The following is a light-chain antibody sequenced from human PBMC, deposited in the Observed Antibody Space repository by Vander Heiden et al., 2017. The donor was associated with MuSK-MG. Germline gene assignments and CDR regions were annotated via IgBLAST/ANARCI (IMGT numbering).Light chain of an antibody. CDR1: QSVSSS. CDR3: QQYNNWPLT. CDR2: GAS. V-gene: IGKV3-15*01. Sequence: VMPPSPATLSVSAGETATISCRASQSVSSSLAWYQQKPGQAPRLLIYGASTRATGIPARFSGSGSGTEFTLTISSLQSEDFAVYYCQQYNNWPLTFGGGTKVEIK. J-gene: IGKJ4*01.